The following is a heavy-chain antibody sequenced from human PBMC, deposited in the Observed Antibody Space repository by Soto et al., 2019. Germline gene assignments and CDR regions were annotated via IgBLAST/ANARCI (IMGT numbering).Heavy chain of an antibody. Sequence: SETLSLTCTVSGGSISSSSYYWGWIRQPPGKGLEWIGSIYYSGSTYYNPSLKSRVNISVDTSKNQFSLKLSSVTAADTAVYYCARLPLVGAPPGSIYYYGMDVWGQGTTVTVSS. J-gene: IGHJ6*02. V-gene: IGHV4-39*01. CDR2: IYYSGST. CDR3: ARLPLVGAPPGSIYYYGMDV. CDR1: GGSISSSSYY. D-gene: IGHD1-26*01.